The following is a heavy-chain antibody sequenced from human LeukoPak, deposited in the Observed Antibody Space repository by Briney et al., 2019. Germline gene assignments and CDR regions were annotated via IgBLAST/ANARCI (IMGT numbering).Heavy chain of an antibody. V-gene: IGHV3-23*01. CDR3: AKDTPLTTYTSGWSSNSFDY. D-gene: IGHD6-19*01. Sequence: GGSLRLSCTASGFTFSNFAMSWVRQAPGKGLEWVSTITSGSGAKYYADSVKGRFTISRDNSKDTLYLQMHSLRAEDTAVYFCAKDTPLTTYTSGWSSNSFDYWGQGALVAVSS. CDR1: GFTFSNFA. CDR2: ITSGSGAK. J-gene: IGHJ4*02.